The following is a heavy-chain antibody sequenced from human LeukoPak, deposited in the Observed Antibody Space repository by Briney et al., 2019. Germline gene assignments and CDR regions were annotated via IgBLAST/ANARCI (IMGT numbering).Heavy chain of an antibody. CDR2: FDPEDGET. CDR3: ATAQLLAPRDAFDI. J-gene: IGHJ3*02. D-gene: IGHD1-26*01. CDR1: GYTLTELS. Sequence: GASVKVSCKVSGYTLTELSMHWVRRAPGKGLEWMGGFDPEDGETIYAQKFQGRVTMTEDTSTDTAYMELSSLRSEDTAVYYCATAQLLAPRDAFDIWGQGTMVTVSS. V-gene: IGHV1-24*01.